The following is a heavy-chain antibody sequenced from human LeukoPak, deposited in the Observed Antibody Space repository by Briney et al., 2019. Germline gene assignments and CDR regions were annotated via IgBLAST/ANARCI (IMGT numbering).Heavy chain of an antibody. CDR3: ARQEARNWFDP. V-gene: IGHV4-34*01. CDR1: GDSITGYY. CDR2: INHSGST. J-gene: IGHJ5*02. Sequence: PSETLSLTCTVSGDSITGYYWGWIRQPPGKGLEWIGEINHSGSTNYNPSLKSRVTISVDTSKNQFSLKLSSVTAADTAVYYCARQEARNWFDPWGQGTLVTVSS.